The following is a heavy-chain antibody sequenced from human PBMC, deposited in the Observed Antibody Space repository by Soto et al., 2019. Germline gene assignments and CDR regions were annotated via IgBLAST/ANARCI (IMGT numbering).Heavy chain of an antibody. J-gene: IGHJ4*02. CDR1: GFIADDYA. CDR2: ISSNSATI. D-gene: IGHD4-17*01. Sequence: EVQLVESGGGLVQPGRSLRLSCVASGFIADDYAMHWVRQAPGKGLEWVSGISSNSATINYADSVKGRFTISRDNAKNSLLLQMHSLRPEDTAFYYCVKDMKWGGMTTIHYFDSWGQGTLVTVSS. V-gene: IGHV3-9*02. CDR3: VKDMKWGGMTTIHYFDS.